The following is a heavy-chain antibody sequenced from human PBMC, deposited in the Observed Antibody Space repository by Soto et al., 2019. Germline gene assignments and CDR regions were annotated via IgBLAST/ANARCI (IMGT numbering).Heavy chain of an antibody. CDR1: GFTFSSYG. CDR2: ISYDGGNK. D-gene: IGHD6-19*01. Sequence: QVQLVESGGGVVQPGRSLRLSCAASGFTFSSYGMHWVRQAPGKGLEWVAVISYDGGNKYYADSVKGRFTISRDNSKNTLYLRMNSLRAEDTAVYYCAKDRSSGWEEPAGHFDYWGQGTLVTVSS. CDR3: AKDRSSGWEEPAGHFDY. V-gene: IGHV3-30*18. J-gene: IGHJ4*02.